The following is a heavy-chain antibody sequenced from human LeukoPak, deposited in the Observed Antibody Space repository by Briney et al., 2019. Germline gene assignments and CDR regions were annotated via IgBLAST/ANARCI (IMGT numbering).Heavy chain of an antibody. CDR3: AREYSGSYYAGVTWFDP. CDR2: TSSSSSYI. CDR1: GFTFSSYN. J-gene: IGHJ5*02. Sequence: GGSLRLSCAASGFTFSSYNMNWVRQAPGKGLEWVSSTSSSSSYIYYADSVKGRFTISRDNAKNSLYLQMNSLRVEDTAVYYCAREYSGSYYAGVTWFDPWGRGTLVTVSS. D-gene: IGHD1-26*01. V-gene: IGHV3-21*01.